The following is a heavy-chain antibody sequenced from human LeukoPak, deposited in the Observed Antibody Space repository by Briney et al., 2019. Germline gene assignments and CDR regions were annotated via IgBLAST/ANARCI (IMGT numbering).Heavy chain of an antibody. J-gene: IGHJ4*02. V-gene: IGHV3-23*01. D-gene: IGHD5-18*01. Sequence: GGSLRLSCEASGSTFGSHAMYWVRQAPGKGLEWVAGIFGSGGSPHYADSVKGRFTISRDNPRNTVYLQINSLRDDDTAVYYCGKTTVGYSSGQKPAWPVDFWGQGTLVTVSS. CDR2: IFGSGGSP. CDR1: GSTFGSHA. CDR3: GKTTVGYSSGQKPAWPVDF.